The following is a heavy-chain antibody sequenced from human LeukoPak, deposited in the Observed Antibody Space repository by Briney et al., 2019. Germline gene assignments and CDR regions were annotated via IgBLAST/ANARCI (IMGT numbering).Heavy chain of an antibody. D-gene: IGHD3-22*01. CDR3: ARAPYYPTYYYYMDV. CDR2: IIPNFGTA. V-gene: IGHV1-69*05. J-gene: IGHJ6*03. Sequence: ASVTVSCKASGGTFSSYAISWVRQAPGQGLEWMGRIIPNFGTANYAQKFQGRVTITTDESTSTAYMELSSLRSEDTAVYYWARAPYYPTYYYYMDVWGKGTTVTVSS. CDR1: GGTFSSYA.